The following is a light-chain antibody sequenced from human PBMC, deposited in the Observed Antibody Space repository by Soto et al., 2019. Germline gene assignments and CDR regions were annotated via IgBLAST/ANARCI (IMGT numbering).Light chain of an antibody. CDR2: GAS. V-gene: IGKV3-20*01. CDR1: RSINSNY. Sequence: EIVMTQSPGTLSLSPGEGATLSCRASRSINSNYLAWYQQKPGQAPSLLTYGASSRATDVPDRFSASGSGTDFALTISRLEPEDVAVYYCQQYISSPLTFCGGTKVDIK. CDR3: QQYISSPLT. J-gene: IGKJ4*01.